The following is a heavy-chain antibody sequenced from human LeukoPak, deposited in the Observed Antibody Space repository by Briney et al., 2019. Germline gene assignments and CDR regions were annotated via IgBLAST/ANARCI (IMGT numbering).Heavy chain of an antibody. V-gene: IGHV4-59*12. D-gene: IGHD6-19*01. J-gene: IGHJ6*03. CDR2: IYYSGST. Sequence: PSETLSLTCTVPGGSISPYYWSWIRQPPGKGLEWIGYIYYSGSTYYNPSLKSRVTISVDTSKNQFSLKLSSVTAADTAVYYCNSLAVAGTSYYYYYMDVWGKGTTVTVSS. CDR3: NSLAVAGTSYYYYYMDV. CDR1: GGSISPYY.